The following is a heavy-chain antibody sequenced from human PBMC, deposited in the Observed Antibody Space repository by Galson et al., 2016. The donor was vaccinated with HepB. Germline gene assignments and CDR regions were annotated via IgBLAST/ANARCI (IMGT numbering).Heavy chain of an antibody. V-gene: IGHV4-59*01. J-gene: IGHJ4*02. CDR3: ARGKFSSSYYDF. CDR2: RYYRGST. CDR1: GDSINGYY. Sequence: ETLSLTCTVSGDSINGYYWGWVRQPPGKGLEWIGYRYYRGSTSYNPSLKSRVDISVDTSKNEASLKLTSVTTADTAMYFCARGKFSSSYYDFWGQGTLVTVSS. D-gene: IGHD2-2*01.